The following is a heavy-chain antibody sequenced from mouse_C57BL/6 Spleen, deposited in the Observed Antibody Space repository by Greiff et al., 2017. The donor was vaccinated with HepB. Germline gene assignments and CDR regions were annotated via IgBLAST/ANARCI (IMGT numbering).Heavy chain of an antibody. V-gene: IGHV1-69*01. CDR2: IDPSDSYT. CDR3: ARYETAQYYAMDY. Sequence: QVQLQQPGAELVMPGASVKLSCKASGYTFTSYWMHWVKQRPGQGLEWIGEIDPSDSYTNYNQKFKGKSTLTVDKSSSTAYMQLSSLTSEDSAVYYCARYETAQYYAMDYWGQGTSVTVSS. D-gene: IGHD3-2*02. CDR1: GYTFTSYW. J-gene: IGHJ4*01.